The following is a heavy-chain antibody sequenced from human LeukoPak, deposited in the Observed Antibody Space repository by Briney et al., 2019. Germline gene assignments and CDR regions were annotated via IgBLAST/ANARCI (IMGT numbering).Heavy chain of an antibody. V-gene: IGHV3-48*04. J-gene: IGHJ6*03. D-gene: IGHD3-10*01. CDR1: GFTFSSYS. Sequence: PGGSLRLSCAASGFTFSSYSMNGVREAPGKGLECVSYISSSRSTIYYADSVKGRFTISRDNAKNALYLQMNTLRAEATAVYYCAGEHGSGNRYYYYYMDVWGKGTTVTVSS. CDR3: AGEHGSGNRYYYYYMDV. CDR2: ISSSRSTI.